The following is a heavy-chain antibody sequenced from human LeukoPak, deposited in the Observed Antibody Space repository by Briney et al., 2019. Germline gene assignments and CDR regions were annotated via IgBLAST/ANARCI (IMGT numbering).Heavy chain of an antibody. CDR3: ARVIQSGTYFTSPFDY. Sequence: GASVKVSCKASGYTFTNYGIKYGITWVRQAPGQGLEWVGWISTYNGDINYAQKFQGRVTMTTDTSTDTAYMELRSLRSDDTAIYYCARVIQSGTYFTSPFDYWGQGTLVTVSS. CDR2: ISTYNGDI. V-gene: IGHV1-18*01. CDR1: GYTFTNYG. J-gene: IGHJ4*02. D-gene: IGHD1-26*01.